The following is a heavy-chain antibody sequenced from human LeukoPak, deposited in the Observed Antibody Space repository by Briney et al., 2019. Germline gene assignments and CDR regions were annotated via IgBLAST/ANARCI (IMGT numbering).Heavy chain of an antibody. CDR1: GGSISSSSYY. Sequence: PSETLSLTCTVSGGSISSSSYYWGWTRQPPGKGLEWIGEINHSGSTNYNPSLKSRVTISVDTSKNQFSLKLSSVTAADTAVYYCARGGSSWYGYFDYWGQGTLVTVSS. J-gene: IGHJ4*02. CDR3: ARGGSSWYGYFDY. CDR2: INHSGST. V-gene: IGHV4-39*07. D-gene: IGHD6-13*01.